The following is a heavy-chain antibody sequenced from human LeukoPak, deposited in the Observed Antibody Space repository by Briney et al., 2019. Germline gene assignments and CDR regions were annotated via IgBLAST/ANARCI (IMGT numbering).Heavy chain of an antibody. V-gene: IGHV3-23*01. J-gene: IGHJ6*02. D-gene: IGHD3-9*01. CDR3: AKNCDSPMGVPYAMDV. CDR1: GFTFSTAW. CDR2: IGSGSAGTT. Sequence: PGGSLRLSCAASGFTFSTAWMSWVRQAPGKGLEWVSAIGSGSAGTTIYAESVKDRFTISRDDSRNTLYLEMSSLRGDDSAVYYCAKNCDSPMGVPYAMDVWGRGTTVTVSS.